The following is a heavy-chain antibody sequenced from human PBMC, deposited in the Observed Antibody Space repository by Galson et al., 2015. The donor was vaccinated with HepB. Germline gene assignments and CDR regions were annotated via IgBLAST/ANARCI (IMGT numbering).Heavy chain of an antibody. CDR1: GGSFSGYY. Sequence: ETLSLTCAVYGGSFSGYYWSWIRQPPGKGLEWIGEINHLGSTNYSPSLKSRVTISVDTSKNQFSLKLTSVTAADTAVYYCARIPSPYDFWGRVQRDYWGQGTLVTVSS. V-gene: IGHV4-34*01. D-gene: IGHD3-3*01. CDR3: ARIPSPYDFWGRVQRDY. J-gene: IGHJ4*02. CDR2: INHLGST.